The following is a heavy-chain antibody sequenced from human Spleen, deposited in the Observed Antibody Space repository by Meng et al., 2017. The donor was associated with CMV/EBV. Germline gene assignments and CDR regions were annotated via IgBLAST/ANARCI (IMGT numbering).Heavy chain of an antibody. J-gene: IGHJ5*02. Sequence: YGINWVRQATGQGLEWIGWISAYNGDTNYAQRFQGRVTMTTDTSMTTAYMELRSLRSDDTAIYYCARDVTPSYTVLTPADYSNCFDPWGQGTLVTVSS. D-gene: IGHD2-2*01. CDR3: ARDVTPSYTVLTPADYSNCFDP. CDR2: ISAYNGDT. CDR1: YG. V-gene: IGHV1-18*01.